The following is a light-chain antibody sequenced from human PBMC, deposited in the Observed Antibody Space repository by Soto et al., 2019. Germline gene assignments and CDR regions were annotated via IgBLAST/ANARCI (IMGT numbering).Light chain of an antibody. J-gene: IGKJ2*01. CDR1: QSIRSW. CDR2: DAS. V-gene: IGKV1-5*01. Sequence: DIQMTQSPSTLSASVGDRVTLTCRASQSIRSWLAWYQQKPGKAPKLLIYDASSSETGVPSRFSGSGSGTEFTLTISSLQPDDFATYYCQQYHTYSYTFGQGTK. CDR3: QQYHTYSYT.